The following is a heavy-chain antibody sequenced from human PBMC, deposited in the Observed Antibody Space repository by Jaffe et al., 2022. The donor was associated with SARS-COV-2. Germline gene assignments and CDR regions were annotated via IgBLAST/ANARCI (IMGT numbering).Heavy chain of an antibody. CDR1: GLSVSRNY. V-gene: IGHV3-53*01. J-gene: IGHJ4*02. CDR2: IFGGGNI. Sequence: EGQLVESGGGLIQPGGSLRLSCAASGLSVSRNYMSWVRQAPGKGLEWVAVIFGGGNIHYADSVKGRFIVSRDNSKNTVYLQMNSLRAEDTAVYYCAREGGGDPQFDYWGQGTLVTVSS. D-gene: IGHD2-21*02. CDR3: AREGGGDPQFDY.